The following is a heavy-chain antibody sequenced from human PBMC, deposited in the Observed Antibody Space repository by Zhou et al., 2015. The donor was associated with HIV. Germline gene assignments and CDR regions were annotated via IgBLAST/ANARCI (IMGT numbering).Heavy chain of an antibody. CDR2: IIPAMDTT. Sequence: QVQLVQSGAEVKKPGSSVKVSCKASGGTFIASTFSWVRQPRGQGLEWMGRIIPAMDTTNYAQKFQDRVTITADMSTSTVYMELGSLTSDDTAVYFCARESERYDYVWGSSVKYFDYWGQGTLVTVSS. J-gene: IGHJ4*02. V-gene: IGHV1-69*08. CDR1: GGTFIAST. CDR3: ARESERYDYVWGSSVKYFDY. D-gene: IGHD3-16*01.